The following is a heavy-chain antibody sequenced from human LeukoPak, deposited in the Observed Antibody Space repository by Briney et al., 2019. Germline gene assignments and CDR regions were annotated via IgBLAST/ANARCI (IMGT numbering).Heavy chain of an antibody. CDR1: GYIFPNYW. V-gene: IGHV5-51*04. Sequence: GEALKISCKASGYIFPNYWIGWLRQMPGKGLEWMGIIYPGDSDTTYKPSFQGQFTISSDKPIITPYLQWSSMKGSDSAMYYCARSRAERVPVWGSYRHNDAFDIWGKGTRVTVSP. CDR2: IYPGDSDT. D-gene: IGHD3-16*02. J-gene: IGHJ3*02. CDR3: ARSRAERVPVWGSYRHNDAFDI.